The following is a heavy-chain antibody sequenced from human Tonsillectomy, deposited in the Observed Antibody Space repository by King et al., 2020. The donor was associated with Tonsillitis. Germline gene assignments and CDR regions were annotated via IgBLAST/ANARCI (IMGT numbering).Heavy chain of an antibody. CDR2: INHSGST. V-gene: IGHV4-34*01. CDR1: GGSFSGYY. Sequence: HVQLQQWGAGLLKPSETLSLTCVVYGGSFSGYYWSWIRQLPGKGLEWIGEINHSGSTNYNPSLKSRVTISVDTSKKQFSLKLSSVTAADTAVYYCARVEEEVVPAHFDYWGQGTLVTVSS. CDR3: ARVEEEVVPAHFDY. D-gene: IGHD2-15*01. J-gene: IGHJ4*02.